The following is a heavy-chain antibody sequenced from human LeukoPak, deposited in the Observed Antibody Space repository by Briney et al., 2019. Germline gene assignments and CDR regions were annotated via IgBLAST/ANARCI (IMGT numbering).Heavy chain of an antibody. J-gene: IGHJ3*02. D-gene: IGHD3-22*01. V-gene: IGHV3-20*04. CDR1: GFTFDDYG. Sequence: PGGSLRLSCAASGFTFDDYGMRWVRQARGKGREWVSGINWCGGSTGYADSVKGRFTISRDNAKKSLYLQMTSLRAEHTAWYYCARELASSGYYFDAFDIWGQGTVVTVSS. CDR3: ARELASSGYYFDAFDI. CDR2: INWCGGST.